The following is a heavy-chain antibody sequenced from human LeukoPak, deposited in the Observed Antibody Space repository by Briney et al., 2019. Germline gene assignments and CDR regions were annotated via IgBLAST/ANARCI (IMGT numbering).Heavy chain of an antibody. D-gene: IGHD6-13*01. CDR3: ARDWSNSKSAPDH. V-gene: IGHV1-18*01. CDR1: GYTFSNYV. J-gene: IGHJ4*02. CDR2: ISAYNGNT. Sequence: GASVKVSCKASGYTFSNYVLTWVRQVPGQGLEYMGWISAYNGNTNYAQNLQGRVTMTTDTSTSTGYMELRSLRSDDTAVYYCARDWSNSKSAPDHWGQGTLVIVSS.